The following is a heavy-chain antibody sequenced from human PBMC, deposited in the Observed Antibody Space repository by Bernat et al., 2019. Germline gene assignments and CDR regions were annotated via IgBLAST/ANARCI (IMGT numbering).Heavy chain of an antibody. D-gene: IGHD2-2*01. Sequence: EVQLVESGGGLVQPGRSLRLSCAASGFTFDDYAMHWVRQAPGKGLEWVSGISWNSGSIGYADSVKGRFTISRDNAKNSLYLQMNSLRAEDTAVYYCAKDDSYCSSTSCYGDYWGQGTLVTVSS. CDR3: AKDDSYCSSTSCYGDY. V-gene: IGHV3-9*01. CDR1: GFTFDDYA. CDR2: ISWNSGSI. J-gene: IGHJ4*02.